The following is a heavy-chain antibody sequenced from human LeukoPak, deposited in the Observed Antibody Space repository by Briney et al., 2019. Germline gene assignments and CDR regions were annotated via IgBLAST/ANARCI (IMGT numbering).Heavy chain of an antibody. Sequence: KSSETLSLTCTVSGGSISSYYWSWIRQPPGKGLEWIGYIYYSGSTNYNPSLKSRVTISVDTSKNQFSLKLSSVTAADTAVYYCARGAGRWSGDDAFDIWGQGTMVTVSS. D-gene: IGHD3-10*01. CDR2: IYYSGST. CDR3: ARGAGRWSGDDAFDI. V-gene: IGHV4-59*01. CDR1: GGSISSYY. J-gene: IGHJ3*02.